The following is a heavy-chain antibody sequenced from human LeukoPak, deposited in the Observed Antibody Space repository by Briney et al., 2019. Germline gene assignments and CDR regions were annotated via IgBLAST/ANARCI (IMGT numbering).Heavy chain of an antibody. CDR1: GYTFSSYW. Sequence: PGGSLRLSCAASGYTFSSYWMHWVRQAPGKGLMWVSRINSDGSSTNYADSVKGRFTISRDNAKNTLYLQMNSLRAEDTAVYYCARWVTVMVRNALDSWGQGTLVTVSS. CDR3: ARWVTVMVRNALDS. J-gene: IGHJ5*01. D-gene: IGHD5-18*01. CDR2: INSDGSST. V-gene: IGHV3-74*01.